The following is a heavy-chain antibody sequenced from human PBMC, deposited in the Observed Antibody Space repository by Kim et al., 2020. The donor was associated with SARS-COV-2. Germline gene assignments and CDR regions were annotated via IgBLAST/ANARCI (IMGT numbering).Heavy chain of an antibody. CDR3: ARHLGTTDYYYYGMDV. V-gene: IGHV4-59*08. Sequence: SLKSRVTISVDTSKNQFSLKLSSVTAADTAVYYCARHLGTTDYYYYGMDVRGQGTTVTVSS. D-gene: IGHD1-1*01. J-gene: IGHJ6*02.